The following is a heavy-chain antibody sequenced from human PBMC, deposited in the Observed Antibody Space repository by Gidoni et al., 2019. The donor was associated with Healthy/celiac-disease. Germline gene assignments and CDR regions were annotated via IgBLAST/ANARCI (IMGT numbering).Heavy chain of an antibody. CDR1: GFTFSSYA. CDR2: ISGSGGST. J-gene: IGHJ4*02. V-gene: IGHV3-23*01. Sequence: EVQLLESGGGLVQPGGSLRLSCAASGFTFSSYAMSWVRQAPGKGLEWVSAISGSGGSTYYADSVKGRFTISRDNSKNTLYLQMNSLRAEDTAVYYCAKGRGSYYDSSGYYHYFDYWGQGTLVTVSS. D-gene: IGHD3-22*01. CDR3: AKGRGSYYDSSGYYHYFDY.